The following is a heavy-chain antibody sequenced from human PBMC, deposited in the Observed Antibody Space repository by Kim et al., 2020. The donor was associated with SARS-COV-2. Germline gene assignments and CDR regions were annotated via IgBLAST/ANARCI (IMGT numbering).Heavy chain of an antibody. CDR3: ARREVVVAANEI. V-gene: IGHV3-30-3*01. J-gene: IGHJ3*02. CDR2: ISYDGSNK. D-gene: IGHD2-15*01. Sequence: GGSLRLSCAASGFTFSSYAMHWVRQAPGKGLEWVAVISYDGSNKYYADSVKGRFTISRDNSKNTLFLQMNSLRVEDTAVYYCARREVVVAANEIWGQGT. CDR1: GFTFSSYA.